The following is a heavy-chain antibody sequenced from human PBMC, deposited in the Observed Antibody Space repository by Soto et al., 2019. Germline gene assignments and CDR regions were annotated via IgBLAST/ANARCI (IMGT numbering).Heavy chain of an antibody. CDR2: ISGSGGST. CDR3: AKDQQQWLVHYFDY. Sequence: EVQLLESGGGLVQPGGSLRLSGAASGFTFSSYARSWVRQAPGKGLEWVSAISGSGGSTYYADSVRGRFTISRENSKNTLYLQMNSLRAEDTAVYYCAKDQQQWLVHYFDYWGQGTLVTVSS. D-gene: IGHD6-19*01. J-gene: IGHJ4*02. V-gene: IGHV3-23*01. CDR1: GFTFSSYA.